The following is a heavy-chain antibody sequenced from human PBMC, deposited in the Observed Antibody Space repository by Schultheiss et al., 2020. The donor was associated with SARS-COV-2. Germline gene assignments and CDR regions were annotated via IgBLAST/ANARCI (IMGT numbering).Heavy chain of an antibody. V-gene: IGHV4-34*01. Sequence: SETLSLTCAVYGGSFSGYYWSWIRQPPGQGLEWIGEINHSGSTNYNPSLKSRVTISVDTSKNQFSLKLSSVTAADTAVYYCARTTLRYAFDIWGQGTMVNVS. CDR1: GGSFSGYY. CDR2: INHSGST. J-gene: IGHJ3*02. D-gene: IGHD4-17*01. CDR3: ARTTLRYAFDI.